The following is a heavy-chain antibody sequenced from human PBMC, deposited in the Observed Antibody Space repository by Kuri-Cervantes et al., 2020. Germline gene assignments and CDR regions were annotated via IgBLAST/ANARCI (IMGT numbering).Heavy chain of an antibody. V-gene: IGHV3-48*01. J-gene: IGHJ5*02. D-gene: IGHD7-27*01. Sequence: GGSLRLSCAASGFTSSSYSMNWVRQAPGKGLEWVSYISSSSSTIYYADSVKGRFTISRDNAKNTLYLQMNSLRAEDTAVYHCARDRTGEGWFDPWGQGTLVTVSS. CDR2: ISSSSSTI. CDR3: ARDRTGEGWFDP. CDR1: GFTSSSYS.